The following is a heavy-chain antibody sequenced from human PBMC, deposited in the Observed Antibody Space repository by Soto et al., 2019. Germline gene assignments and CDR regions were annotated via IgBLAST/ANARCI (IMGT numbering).Heavy chain of an antibody. CDR1: GYTFTGYY. Sequence: ASVKVSCKASGYTFTGYYMHWVRQAPGQGLEWMGWINPNSGGTNYAQKFQGWVTMTRDTSISTAYMELSRLTSNDTAVYYCATGSDSDYEYTALGFWGQGTLVTVSS. J-gene: IGHJ4*02. D-gene: IGHD5-12*01. CDR2: INPNSGGT. CDR3: ATGSDSDYEYTALGF. V-gene: IGHV1-2*04.